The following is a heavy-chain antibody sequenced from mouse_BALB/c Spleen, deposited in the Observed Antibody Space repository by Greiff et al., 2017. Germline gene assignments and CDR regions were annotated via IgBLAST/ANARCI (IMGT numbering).Heavy chain of an antibody. V-gene: IGHV3-2*02. CDR3: ASHYGSSYDYAMDY. CDR1: AYSITSDYA. CDR2: ISYSGST. Sequence: DVQLQESGPGLVQPSQSLSLTCTVTAYSITSDYAWNWIRQFPGNKLEWMGYISYSGSTSYNPSLKSRISITRDTSKNQFFLQLNSVTTEDTATYYCASHYGSSYDYAMDYWGQGTSVTVAS. D-gene: IGHD1-1*01. J-gene: IGHJ4*01.